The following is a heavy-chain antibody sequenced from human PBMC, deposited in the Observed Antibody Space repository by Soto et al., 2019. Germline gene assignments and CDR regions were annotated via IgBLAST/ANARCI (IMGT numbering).Heavy chain of an antibody. J-gene: IGHJ6*02. CDR1: GYTFTSYG. CDR2: ISAYNGNT. CDR3: ARDSSSGWYNYYYYGMDV. Sequence: GASVKVSCKASGYTFTSYGISWVRQAPGQGLEWMGWISAYNGNTNYAQKLQGRVTMTTDTSTSTAYMELRSLRSDDTAVYYCARDSSSGWYNYYYYGMDVWGQGTTVTVSS. D-gene: IGHD6-19*01. V-gene: IGHV1-18*01.